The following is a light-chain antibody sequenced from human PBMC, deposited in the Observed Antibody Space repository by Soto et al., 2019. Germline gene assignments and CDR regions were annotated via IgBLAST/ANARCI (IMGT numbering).Light chain of an antibody. CDR3: QQRNSRPSIT. CDR2: DTS. J-gene: IGKJ5*01. V-gene: IGKV3-11*01. Sequence: EIVSTQSPATLSLSPGERATLSCRASLSLSSYLAWYQQKPGQAPRLLIYDTSNRATGIPARFSGSGSGTDFTLTISSLEPEDFAVYYCQQRNSRPSITFGQGTRLEIK. CDR1: LSLSSY.